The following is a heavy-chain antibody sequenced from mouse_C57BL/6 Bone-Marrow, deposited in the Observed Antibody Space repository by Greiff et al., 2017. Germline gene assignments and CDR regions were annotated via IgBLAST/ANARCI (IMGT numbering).Heavy chain of an antibody. V-gene: IGHV3-6*01. CDR1: GYSITSGYY. CDR2: ISYDGSN. CDR3: ARDRFWYFDV. J-gene: IGHJ1*03. Sequence: VQLKESGPGLVKPSQSLSLTCSVTGYSITSGYYWNWIRQFPGNKLEWMGYISYDGSNNYNPSLKNRISITRDTSKNQFFLKLNSVTTEDTATXYCARDRFWYFDVWGTGTTVTVSS.